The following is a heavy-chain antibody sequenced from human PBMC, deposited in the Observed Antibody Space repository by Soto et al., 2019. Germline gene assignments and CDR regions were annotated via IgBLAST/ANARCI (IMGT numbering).Heavy chain of an antibody. CDR2: IYTSGST. D-gene: IGHD2-2*01. Sequence: WETLSLTCTVSGGSISSYYWSWIRQPAGKGLEWIGRIYTSGSTNYNPSLKSRVTMSVDTSKNQFSLKLSSVTAADTAVYYCARGKQYQLPYYYYGMDVWGQGTTVTVSS. V-gene: IGHV4-4*07. CDR1: GGSISSYY. J-gene: IGHJ6*02. CDR3: ARGKQYQLPYYYYGMDV.